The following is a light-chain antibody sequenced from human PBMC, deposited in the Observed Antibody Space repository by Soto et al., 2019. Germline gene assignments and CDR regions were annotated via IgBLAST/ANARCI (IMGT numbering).Light chain of an antibody. CDR3: QQRSNWPLT. CDR2: DAS. V-gene: IGKV3-11*01. Sequence: EIVLTQSPATLSWSPGERATLSCRSSQSVSSYLAWNQQKPGQAPTLLIYDASNRATGIPARFSGSGSGTDFTLTIRGLEPEDFAVYYCQQRSNWPLTFGGGTKVEIK. CDR1: QSVSSY. J-gene: IGKJ4*01.